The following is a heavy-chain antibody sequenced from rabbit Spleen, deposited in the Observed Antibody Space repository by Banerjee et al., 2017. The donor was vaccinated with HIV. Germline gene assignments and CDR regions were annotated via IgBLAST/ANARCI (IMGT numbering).Heavy chain of an antibody. CDR3: ARDFGDYTSRDYGTSNL. CDR2: ISIGGDT. Sequence: QEQLVESGGGLVQPEGSLTLTCTASGFSFSSSYYMCWVRQAPGKGLEWIACISIGGDTYYASWVNGRFTISKTSSTTVTLQMTSLTAADTATYFCARDFGDYTSRDYGTSNLWGPGTLVTVS. V-gene: IGHV1S45*01. D-gene: IGHD1-1*01. J-gene: IGHJ4*01. CDR1: GFSFSSSYY.